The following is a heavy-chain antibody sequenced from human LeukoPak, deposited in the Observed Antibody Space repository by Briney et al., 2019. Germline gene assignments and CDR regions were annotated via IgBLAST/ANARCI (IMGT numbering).Heavy chain of an antibody. J-gene: IGHJ4*02. D-gene: IGHD1-26*01. CDR3: ARDELMGAATFDY. CDR2: ISSSSSTI. Sequence: GGSLRLSCAASGLTVSSYSMNWVRQAPGKGLEWVSYISSSSSTIYYADSVKGRFTISRDNAKNSLYLQMNSLRAEDTAVYYCARDELMGAATFDYWGQGTLVTVSS. CDR1: GLTVSSYS. V-gene: IGHV3-48*01.